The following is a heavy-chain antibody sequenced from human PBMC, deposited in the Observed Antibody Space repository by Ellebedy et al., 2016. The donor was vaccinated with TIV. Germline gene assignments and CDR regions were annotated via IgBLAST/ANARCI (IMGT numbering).Heavy chain of an antibody. D-gene: IGHD2-15*01. CDR3: ARRLRVLLRTDYFFYMDV. J-gene: IGHJ6*03. CDR1: GFTFSDYW. CDR2: ISETGST. Sequence: ESLKISCAASGFTFSDYWMNWVRQAPGKGLEWIGFISETGSTNYSPSLEGRVTISADTSKNQFSLNLTSVTAADTAVYYCARRLRVLLRTDYFFYMDVWGKGTTAIVSS. V-gene: IGHV4-59*01.